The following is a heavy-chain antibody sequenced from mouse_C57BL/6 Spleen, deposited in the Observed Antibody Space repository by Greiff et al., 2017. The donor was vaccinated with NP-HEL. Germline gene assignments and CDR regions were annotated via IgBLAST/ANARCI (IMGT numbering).Heavy chain of an antibody. CDR3: TLYYYGSSYRYFDV. CDR1: GFNIKDDY. J-gene: IGHJ1*03. V-gene: IGHV14-4*01. CDR2: IDPENGDT. Sequence: VQLQQSGAELVRPGASVKLSCTASGFNIKDDYMHWVKQRPEQGLEWIGWIDPENGDTEYASKFQGKATITADTSSNTAYLQLSSLTSEDTAVYYCTLYYYGSSYRYFDVWGTGTTVTVSS. D-gene: IGHD1-1*01.